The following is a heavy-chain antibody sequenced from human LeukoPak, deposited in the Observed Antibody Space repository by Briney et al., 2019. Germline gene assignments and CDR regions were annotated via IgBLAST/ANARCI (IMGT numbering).Heavy chain of an antibody. CDR3: ARSRSVGAAGTDWFDP. CDR1: SGSIRSYF. CDR2: IYYSGST. J-gene: IGHJ5*02. D-gene: IGHD6-13*01. Sequence: PSETLSLTCTVSSGSIRSYFWSWIRQTPGKGLEWIGYIYYSGSTNYNPSLKSRVTISVDTSKNQFTLKLYSVTAADTAVYYCARSRSVGAAGTDWFDPWGQETLVTVSS. V-gene: IGHV4-59*01.